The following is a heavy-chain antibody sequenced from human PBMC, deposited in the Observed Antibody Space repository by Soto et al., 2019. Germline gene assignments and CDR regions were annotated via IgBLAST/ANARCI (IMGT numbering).Heavy chain of an antibody. CDR1: GFTFSSYA. CDR2: ISGSGGST. V-gene: IGHV3-23*01. D-gene: IGHD2-15*01. J-gene: IGHJ5*02. CDR3: VRPQYCGGGICYSNWFDP. Sequence: PGGSLRLSCAASGFTFSSYAMSWVRQAPGKGLEWVSAISGSGGSTYYADSVKGRFTISRDNAKNTLYLQMNSLRAEDTAVYYCVRPQYCGGGICYSNWFDPWGQGTLVTVSS.